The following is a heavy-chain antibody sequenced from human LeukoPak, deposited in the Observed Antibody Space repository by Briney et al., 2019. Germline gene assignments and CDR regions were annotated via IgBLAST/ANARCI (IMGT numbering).Heavy chain of an antibody. V-gene: IGHV4-30-2*01. CDR3: ARGSGSYAFDI. D-gene: IGHD3-10*01. Sequence: SETLSLTCAVSGGSISSGGYSWSWIRQPPGKGLEWVGYIYHSGSTYYNSSLKSRVTISVDRSKNQFSLKLSSVTAADTAVYYCARGSGSYAFDIWGQGTMVTVSS. CDR2: IYHSGST. CDR1: GGSISSGGYS. J-gene: IGHJ3*02.